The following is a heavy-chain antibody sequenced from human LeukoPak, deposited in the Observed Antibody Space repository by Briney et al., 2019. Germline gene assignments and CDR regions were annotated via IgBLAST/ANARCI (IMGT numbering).Heavy chain of an antibody. D-gene: IGHD3-9*01. CDR3: ARFEDYDILTGAFDY. CDR1: GGSISSYY. Sequence: SETLPLTCTVSGGSISSYYWSWIRQPPGKGLEWIGYIYYSGSTNYNPSLKSRVTISVDTSKNQFSLKLSSVTAADTAVYYCARFEDYDILTGAFDYWGQGTLVTVSS. CDR2: IYYSGST. J-gene: IGHJ4*02. V-gene: IGHV4-59*01.